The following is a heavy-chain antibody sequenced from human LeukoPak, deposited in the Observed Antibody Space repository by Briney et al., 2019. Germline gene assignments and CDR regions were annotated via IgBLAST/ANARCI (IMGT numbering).Heavy chain of an antibody. CDR1: GYPFTSYW. J-gene: IGHJ4*02. CDR2: IYPGDSDT. CDR3: ARRSSGLYLDY. Sequence: GESLKISCKGSGYPFTSYWFGWVRQMPGKGLGGMGIIYPGDSDTRYSPSFQGQVAISADKSISTAYLQWSSLKASDTAMYYCARRSSGLYLDYWGQGTLVTVSS. V-gene: IGHV5-51*01. D-gene: IGHD6-19*01.